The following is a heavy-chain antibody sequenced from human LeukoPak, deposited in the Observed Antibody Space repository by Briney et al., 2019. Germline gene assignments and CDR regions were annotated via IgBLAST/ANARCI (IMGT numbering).Heavy chain of an antibody. CDR3: ARQVGTGFSDY. J-gene: IGHJ4*02. CDR1: EYSFTSYW. V-gene: IGHV5-51*01. D-gene: IGHD2-21*02. Sequence: GESLKISCEGSEYSFTSYWIGWVRQMPGKGLEWMGIIYPGVSDTRYSPSFEGQVTISADKSISTAYLQWSSLKTSDTAMYYCARQVGTGFSDYWGQGTLVTVSS. CDR2: IYPGVSDT.